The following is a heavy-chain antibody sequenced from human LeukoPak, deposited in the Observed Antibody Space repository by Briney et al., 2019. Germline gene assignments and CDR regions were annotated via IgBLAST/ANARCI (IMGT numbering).Heavy chain of an antibody. J-gene: IGHJ3*02. CDR2: ISSTSAHI. Sequence: GSLRLSCAASGFSFNTYSMNWVRQAPGKGLEWVSSISSTSAHIFYADSVKGRFSISRDNAKNSLYLQMNSLRVEDMAVYYCTSRYCSTSNCYSFDNWGQGTMVTVSS. CDR1: GFSFNTYS. CDR3: TSRYCSTSNCYSFDN. D-gene: IGHD2-2*01. V-gene: IGHV3-21*01.